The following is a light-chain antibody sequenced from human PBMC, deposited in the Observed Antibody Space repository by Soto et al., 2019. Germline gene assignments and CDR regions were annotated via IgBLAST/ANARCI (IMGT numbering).Light chain of an antibody. CDR3: QQYGRSSWT. V-gene: IGKV3-20*01. CDR1: QSVSSSY. Sequence: EIVLTQSPGTLSLSPGERATLSCRASQSVSSSYLAWYQQKPGQAPRLLIYGTSSRATAIPDRFSGSGSGTDFTLIISRLEPEDFAVYYCQQYGRSSWTFGQGTKVEIK. J-gene: IGKJ1*01. CDR2: GTS.